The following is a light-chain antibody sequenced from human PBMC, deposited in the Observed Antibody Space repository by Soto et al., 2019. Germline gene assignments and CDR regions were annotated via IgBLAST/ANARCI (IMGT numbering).Light chain of an antibody. V-gene: IGLV2-11*01. CDR1: SSDVGGYNY. Sequence: QSVLTQPRSVSGSPGQSVTISCTGTSSDVGGYNYVSWYQQHPGKAPKLMIYDVSKRPSGVPDRFSGSKSGNTASLTISGLQAEDEADYSCCSYAGSYTLLFAGGTQLTVL. CDR2: DVS. J-gene: IGLJ2*01. CDR3: CSYAGSYTLL.